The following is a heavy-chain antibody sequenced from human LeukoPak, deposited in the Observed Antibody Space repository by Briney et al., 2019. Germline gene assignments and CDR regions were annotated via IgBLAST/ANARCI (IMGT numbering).Heavy chain of an antibody. CDR3: ARARGRYIDFLDY. V-gene: IGHV4-39*02. J-gene: IGHJ4*02. D-gene: IGHD3-9*01. Sequence: SETLSLTCTVSGGSISSNYYWGWIRQPPGKGLEWIVSFFYSGSTYYNPSLKSRVTISVDTSKNQFSLRLTSVTAADTAVYYCARARGRYIDFLDYWGQGTLVTVSS. CDR2: FFYSGST. CDR1: GGSISSNYY.